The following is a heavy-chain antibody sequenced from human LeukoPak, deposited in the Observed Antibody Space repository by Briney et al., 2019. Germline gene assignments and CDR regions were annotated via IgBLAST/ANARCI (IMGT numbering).Heavy chain of an antibody. D-gene: IGHD6-19*01. Sequence: GGSLRPSCTASGFSFSGYWMTWVRQTPGKGLEWVANINQDGSKKSYVDSVRGRFTISRDSAKNSLYLQMNSLRAEDTAVYYCAKVGSQETIEVAGPYFDYWGQGSLVTVSS. CDR3: AKVGSQETIEVAGPYFDY. J-gene: IGHJ4*02. CDR1: GFSFSGYW. V-gene: IGHV3-7*03. CDR2: INQDGSKK.